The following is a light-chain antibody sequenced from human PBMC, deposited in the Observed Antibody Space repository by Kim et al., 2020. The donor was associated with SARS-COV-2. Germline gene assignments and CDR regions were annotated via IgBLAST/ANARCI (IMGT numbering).Light chain of an antibody. CDR2: DAS. Sequence: LSPGKRATLSCRASQNIRNELAWYQHKPGQAPRLLISDASNRATGIPARFSGSGSGTDFTLTVSSLEPEDSAVYYCQQRNKWPRTFGQGTKVDIK. CDR3: QQRNKWPRT. CDR1: QNIRNE. J-gene: IGKJ1*01. V-gene: IGKV3-11*01.